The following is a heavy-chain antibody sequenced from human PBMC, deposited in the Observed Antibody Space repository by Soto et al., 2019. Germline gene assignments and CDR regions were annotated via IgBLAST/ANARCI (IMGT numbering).Heavy chain of an antibody. CDR1: GDRVYRKSAA. D-gene: IGHD1-26*01. V-gene: IGHV6-1*01. CDR3: ARGEQYSGRIFDY. Sequence: LSLTCYISGDRVYRKSAAWNWLTQSPSRGLEWLGRTYYRSKWYNDYAVSVESRITINPDTSKNHFSLQLNFVAPEDSAVYFCARGEQYSGRIFDYWGQGTLVTVSS. J-gene: IGHJ4*02. CDR2: TYYRSKWYN.